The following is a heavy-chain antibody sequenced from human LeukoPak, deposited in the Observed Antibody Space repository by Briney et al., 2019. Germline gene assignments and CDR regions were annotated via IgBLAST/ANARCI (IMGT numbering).Heavy chain of an antibody. J-gene: IGHJ4*02. CDR1: GDTFSSYT. CDR2: IIPIFGTA. CDR3: ARSFSDYDIY. V-gene: IGHV1-69*08. Sequence: GASVKVSCKASGDTFSSYTISWVRQAPGQGLEWMGRIIPIFGTANYAQKFQGRVTITADKSTSTAYMELSSLRSEDTAVYYCARSFSDYDIYWGQGTLVTVSS. D-gene: IGHD5-12*01.